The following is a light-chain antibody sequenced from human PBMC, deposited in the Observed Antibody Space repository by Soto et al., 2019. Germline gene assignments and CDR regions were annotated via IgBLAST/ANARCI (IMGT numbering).Light chain of an antibody. CDR3: QVWDSSSDQVV. Sequence: SYELTQPPSLSVAPGQTAALTCGGDNIGSQSVRWYRQKPVQAPVLVVFHDGDRPSGIPDRFSVSNSGNTATLTISGVEVRDEADYYCQVWDSSSDQVVFGGGTKLTVL. CDR2: HDG. V-gene: IGLV3-21*02. J-gene: IGLJ2*01. CDR1: NIGSQS.